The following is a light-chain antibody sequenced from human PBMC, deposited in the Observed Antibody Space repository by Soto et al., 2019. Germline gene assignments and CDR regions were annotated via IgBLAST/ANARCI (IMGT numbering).Light chain of an antibody. CDR3: QQYNNWPV. V-gene: IGKV3-15*01. J-gene: IGKJ1*01. CDR1: QSFSSN. CDR2: AAS. Sequence: EIVMTQSPATLSVSPGERATLSCRASQSFSSNLAWYQQKPVQAPRLLIYAASTRATGIPARFSGSGSGTEFTLTISSLQSEDFAVYYCQQYNNWPVFGQGTKVDIK.